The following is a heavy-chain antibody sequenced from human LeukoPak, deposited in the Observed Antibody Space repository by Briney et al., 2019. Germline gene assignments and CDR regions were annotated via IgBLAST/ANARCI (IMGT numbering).Heavy chain of an antibody. J-gene: IGHJ4*02. CDR1: GYTFNNHY. CDR2: INPSGGST. V-gene: IGHV1-46*02. D-gene: IGHD6-19*01. Sequence: ASVKVSCKASGYTFNNHYMYWVRQAPGQGLEWMGVINPSGGSTSYAQKFQGRVTMTRDTSTRTVYMEVSSLRSEDTAVYYCARQGTYSSAIGMGYWGQGTLVTVSS. CDR3: ARQGTYSSAIGMGY.